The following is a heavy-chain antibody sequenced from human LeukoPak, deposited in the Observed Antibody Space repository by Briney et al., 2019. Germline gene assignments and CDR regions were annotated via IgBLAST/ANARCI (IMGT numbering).Heavy chain of an antibody. Sequence: SETLSLTCTVSGGSVSSRSYYWGWIRQPPGKGLEWIGTIYYSGSTYYNPSLKSRVTISVDMSKNQFSLKLSSVTAADTAVYYCAREFTGLDIVVVPAALYYYMDVWGKGTMVTVSS. CDR1: GGSVSSRSYY. V-gene: IGHV4-39*07. J-gene: IGHJ6*03. CDR3: AREFTGLDIVVVPAALYYYMDV. CDR2: IYYSGST. D-gene: IGHD2-2*03.